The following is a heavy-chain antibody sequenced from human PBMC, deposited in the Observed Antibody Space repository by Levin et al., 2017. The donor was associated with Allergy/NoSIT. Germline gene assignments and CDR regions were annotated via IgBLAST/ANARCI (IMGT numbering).Heavy chain of an antibody. D-gene: IGHD1-1*01. CDR3: TTDPLTTATNWFDP. CDR2: IKSKTDGGTT. V-gene: IGHV3-15*01. Sequence: PGGSLRLSCAASGFTFSNAWMSWVRQAPGKGLEWVGRIKSKTDGGTTDYAAPVKGRFTISRDDSKNTLYLQMNSLKTEDTAVYYCTTDPLTTATNWFDPWGQGTLVTVSS. CDR1: GFTFSNAW. J-gene: IGHJ5*02.